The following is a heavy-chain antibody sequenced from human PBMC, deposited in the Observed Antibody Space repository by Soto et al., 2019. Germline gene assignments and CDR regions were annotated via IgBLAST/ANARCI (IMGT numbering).Heavy chain of an antibody. Sequence: EVQLLESGGGLVQPGGSLRLSCEASGFTFSTYAMSWVRQAPGKGREWVSAISGTGGSTYYADSVKGRFTISRDNSKNTLYLQMNSLRDEDTAVYYCAKNWDTTSSASSHWGQGTLVTGSS. J-gene: IGHJ4*02. CDR3: AKNWDTTSSASSH. CDR1: GFTFSTYA. V-gene: IGHV3-23*01. CDR2: ISGTGGST. D-gene: IGHD6-6*01.